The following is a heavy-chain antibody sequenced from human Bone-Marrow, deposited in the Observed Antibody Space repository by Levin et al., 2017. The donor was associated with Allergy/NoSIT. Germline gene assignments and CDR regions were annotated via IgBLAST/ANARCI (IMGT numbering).Heavy chain of an antibody. Sequence: GASVKVSCKTSGDTFSNYGITWVRQAPGQGLEWMGGIIPVVDSANYAQNFQDRLTIAADESTNTAYMELSSLRSEDTAVYYCVRVRFRPGTYHDFWSGTYGLDVWGQGTSVTVSS. CDR1: GDTFSNYG. V-gene: IGHV1-69*13. D-gene: IGHD3-3*01. CDR2: IIPVVDSA. J-gene: IGHJ6*02. CDR3: VRVRFRPGTYHDFWSGTYGLDV.